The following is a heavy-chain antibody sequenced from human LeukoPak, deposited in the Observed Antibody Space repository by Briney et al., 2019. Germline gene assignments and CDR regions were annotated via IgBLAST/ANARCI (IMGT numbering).Heavy chain of an antibody. Sequence: SETLSLTCTVSGGSISSSSYYWGWIRQPPGKGLEWIGSIYYSGSTYYNPSLKSRVTISVGTSKNQFSLKLSSVTAADTAVYYCARDYAIAAAAFDYWGQGTLVTVSS. CDR3: ARDYAIAAAAFDY. V-gene: IGHV4-39*07. CDR2: IYYSGST. CDR1: GGSISSSSYY. J-gene: IGHJ4*02. D-gene: IGHD6-13*01.